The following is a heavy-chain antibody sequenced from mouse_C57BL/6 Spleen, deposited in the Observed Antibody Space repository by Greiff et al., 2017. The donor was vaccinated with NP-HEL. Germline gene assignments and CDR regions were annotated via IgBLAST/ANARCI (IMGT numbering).Heavy chain of an antibody. D-gene: IGHD2-1*01. Sequence: QVQLQQSDAELVKPGASVKISCKVSGYTFTDHTIHWMKQRPEQGLEWIGYIYPRDGSTKYNEKFKGKATLTADKSSSTAYMQLNSLTSEYSAFYCCARDVYGKEWYFCVWGTVTTVSVAT. CDR1: GYTFTDHT. CDR2: IYPRDGST. CDR3: ARDVYGKEWYFCV. J-gene: IGHJ1*03. V-gene: IGHV1-78*01.